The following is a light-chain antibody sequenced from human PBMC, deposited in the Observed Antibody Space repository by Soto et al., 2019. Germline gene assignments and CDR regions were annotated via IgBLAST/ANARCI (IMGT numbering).Light chain of an antibody. V-gene: IGLV2-11*01. CDR2: DVS. J-gene: IGLJ1*01. CDR3: CSYAGSPYV. Sequence: QSALTQPRSVSGSPGQSVTISCTGTSSDVGGHNSVSWFQQHPGKAPKLMIYDVSKRPSGVPDRFSGSKSGNTSSLTISGRQADDEADYYCCSYAGSPYVFGTGTKLTVL. CDR1: SSDVGGHNS.